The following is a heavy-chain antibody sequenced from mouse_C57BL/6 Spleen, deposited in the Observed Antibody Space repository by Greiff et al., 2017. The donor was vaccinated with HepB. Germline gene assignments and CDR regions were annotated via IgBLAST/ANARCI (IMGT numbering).Heavy chain of an antibody. CDR2: INYDGSST. D-gene: IGHD2-4*01. J-gene: IGHJ1*03. CDR3: ARASIYYDYGWYFDV. CDR1: GFTFSDYY. Sequence: EVKLVESEGGLVQPGSSMKLSCTASGFTFSDYYMAWVRQVPEKGLEWVANINYDGSSTYYLDSLKSRFIISRDNAKNILYLQMSSLKSEDTATYYCARASIYYDYGWYFDVWGTGTTVTVSS. V-gene: IGHV5-16*01.